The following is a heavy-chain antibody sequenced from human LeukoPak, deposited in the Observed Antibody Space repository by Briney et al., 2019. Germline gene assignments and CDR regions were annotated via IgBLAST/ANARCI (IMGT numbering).Heavy chain of an antibody. CDR2: IKQDGSEK. J-gene: IGHJ4*02. D-gene: IGHD3-22*01. CDR3: ARDTDLYDSSGYYLIYYFDY. CDR1: GFTFSSYW. Sequence: GGSLRLSCAASGFTFSSYWMSWVRQAPGKGLEWVANIKQDGSEKYYVDSVKGRFTISRDNAKNSLYLQMNSLRAEDTAVYYCARDTDLYDSSGYYLIYYFDYWGQGTLVTVSS. V-gene: IGHV3-7*01.